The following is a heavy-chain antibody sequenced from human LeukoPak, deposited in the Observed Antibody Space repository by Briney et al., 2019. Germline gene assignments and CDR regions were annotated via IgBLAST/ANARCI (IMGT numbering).Heavy chain of an antibody. D-gene: IGHD6-13*01. CDR2: MYYSGST. CDR3: ARELSSWYHYFDY. V-gene: IGHV4-39*07. J-gene: IGHJ4*02. Sequence: PSETLSLTCTVSGGSIRSSNYYWGWIRQPPGKGLEWIGSMYYSGSTYYNPSLRSRVTISVDTSKNQFSLKLSSVTAADTAVYYCARELSSWYHYFDYWGQGTLVTVSS. CDR1: GGSIRSSNYY.